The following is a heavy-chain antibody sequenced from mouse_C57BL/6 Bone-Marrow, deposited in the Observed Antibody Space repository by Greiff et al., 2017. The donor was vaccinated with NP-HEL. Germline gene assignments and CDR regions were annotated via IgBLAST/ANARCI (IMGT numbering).Heavy chain of an antibody. D-gene: IGHD1-1*01. J-gene: IGHJ2*01. Sequence: VHVKQSGTVLARPGASVKMSCKTSGYTFTSYWMHWVKQRPGQGLEWIGAIYPGNSDTSYNQKFKGKAKLTAVTSASTAYMELSSLTNEDSAVYYCTRRSTVVASFDYWGQGTTLTVSS. CDR3: TRRSTVVASFDY. CDR1: GYTFTSYW. V-gene: IGHV1-5*01. CDR2: IYPGNSDT.